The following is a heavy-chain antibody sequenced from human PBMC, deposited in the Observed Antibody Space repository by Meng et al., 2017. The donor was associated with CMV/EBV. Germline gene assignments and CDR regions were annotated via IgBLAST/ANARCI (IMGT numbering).Heavy chain of an antibody. CDR3: ARIPMEWLFPRGMDV. Sequence: GGSLRLSCAASGFTFSSYWMSWVRQAPGKGLEWVANIKQDGSEKYYVDSVKGRFTISRDNAKNSLYLQMNILRAEDTAVYYCARIPMEWLFPRGMDVWGQGTTVTVSS. J-gene: IGHJ6*02. V-gene: IGHV3-7*01. CDR1: GFTFSSYW. CDR2: IKQDGSEK. D-gene: IGHD3-3*01.